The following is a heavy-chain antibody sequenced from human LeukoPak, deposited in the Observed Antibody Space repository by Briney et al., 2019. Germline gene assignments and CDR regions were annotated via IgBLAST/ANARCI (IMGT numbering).Heavy chain of an antibody. Sequence: ASVKVSCKASGFTFTGYYIHWVRQAPGQGLEWMGYINPNTGGTNYAQKFQGRVTMTRDTSISTAYMDLSSLRSDDTAVYYCARYPGGYSGYGGFGYWGQGTLVTVSS. D-gene: IGHD5-12*01. CDR1: GFTFTGYY. J-gene: IGHJ4*02. CDR2: INPNTGGT. V-gene: IGHV1-2*02. CDR3: ARYPGGYSGYGGFGY.